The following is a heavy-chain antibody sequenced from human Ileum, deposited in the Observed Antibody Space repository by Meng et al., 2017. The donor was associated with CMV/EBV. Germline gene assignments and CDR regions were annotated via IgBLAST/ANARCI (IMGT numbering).Heavy chain of an antibody. CDR3: AREHTGAAGNFYHAY. J-gene: IGHJ4*01. CDR1: GLTVSSNY. CDR2: IYRGGST. Sequence: GESLKISCGASGLTVSSNYMSWVRQVPGKGLEWVAGIYRGGSTYYADSVKGRFTISRDNVQNTLHLQMDTLRGDDTAVYYCAREHTGAAGNFYHAYWGQG. V-gene: IGHV3-66*02. D-gene: IGHD7-27*01.